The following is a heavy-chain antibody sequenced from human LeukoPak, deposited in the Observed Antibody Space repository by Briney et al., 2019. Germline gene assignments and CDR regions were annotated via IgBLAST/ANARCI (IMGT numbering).Heavy chain of an antibody. CDR2: ISSSSSTI. CDR3: ARDFCSSPSCFFNY. CDR1: GFTFSSYS. J-gene: IGHJ4*02. Sequence: GGSLRLSCAASGFTFSSYSMNWVRQAPGKGLEWVSYISSSSSTIYYADSVKGRFTISRDNAKNSLYLQMNSLRAEDTAVYYCARDFCSSPSCFFNYGGREPLVTVPS. V-gene: IGHV3-48*01. D-gene: IGHD2-2*01.